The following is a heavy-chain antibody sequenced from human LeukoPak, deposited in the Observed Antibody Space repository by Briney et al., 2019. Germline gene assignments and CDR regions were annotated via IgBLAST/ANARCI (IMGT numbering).Heavy chain of an antibody. D-gene: IGHD1-26*01. Sequence: PGGSLRLSCAASGFTFSSYGMHWVRQAPGKGLEWVAVISYDGSNKYYADSVKGRFTISRDNSKNTLYLQMNSLRAEDTALYYCAKASLVGATAPNWFDPWGQGTLVTVSS. CDR2: ISYDGSNK. J-gene: IGHJ5*02. V-gene: IGHV3-30*18. CDR3: AKASLVGATAPNWFDP. CDR1: GFTFSSYG.